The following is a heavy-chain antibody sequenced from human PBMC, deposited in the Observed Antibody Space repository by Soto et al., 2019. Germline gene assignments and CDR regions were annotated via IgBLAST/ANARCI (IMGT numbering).Heavy chain of an antibody. CDR2: IIPMFGKP. CDR1: GGTFRSYA. J-gene: IGHJ6*02. CDR3: ARSMETNYFYCMDV. Sequence: GASVKVSCKASGGTFRSYAINWVRQAPGQGLEWMGGIIPMFGKPNYAEKFLGRVTISADESTRTAYMEVTRLKSEGTAVYYCARSMETNYFYCMDVWGLGTTVTVSS. V-gene: IGHV1-69*13. D-gene: IGHD2-8*01.